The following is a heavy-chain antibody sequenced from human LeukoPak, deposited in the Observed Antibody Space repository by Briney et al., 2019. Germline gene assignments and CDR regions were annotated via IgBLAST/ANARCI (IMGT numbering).Heavy chain of an antibody. CDR1: GFTFNNYA. Sequence: GGSLRLSCAASGFTFNNYAMTWVRQAPGKGLEWVSAITGTGAYTNYADSVKGRFTISRDNSKDTMYLQMNSLRAEDTAIYYCAKRSSTSSGYFDLWGWGTLVTVSS. J-gene: IGHJ4*02. CDR2: ITGTGAYT. D-gene: IGHD3-22*01. CDR3: AKRSSTSSGYFDL. V-gene: IGHV3-23*01.